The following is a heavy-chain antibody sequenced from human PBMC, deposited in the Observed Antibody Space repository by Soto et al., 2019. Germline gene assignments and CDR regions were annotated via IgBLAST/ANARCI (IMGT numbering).Heavy chain of an antibody. CDR3: ARDAVSTVVTPEYYYYGMDV. D-gene: IGHD4-17*01. J-gene: IGHJ6*02. Sequence: GGSLRLSCAASGFTFSSYGMHWVRQAPGNGLEWVAVIWYDGSNKYYADSVKGRFTISRDNSKNTLYLQMNSLRAEDTAVYYCARDAVSTVVTPEYYYYGMDVWGQGTTVTVSS. V-gene: IGHV3-33*01. CDR2: IWYDGSNK. CDR1: GFTFSSYG.